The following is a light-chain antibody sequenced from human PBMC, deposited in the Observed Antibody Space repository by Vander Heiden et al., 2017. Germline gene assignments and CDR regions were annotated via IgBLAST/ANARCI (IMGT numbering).Light chain of an antibody. CDR3: QQRSNWPPKLT. Sequence: IVFTQSPATLSLSPAARETLSCRASQSVSSYLAWDQQKPGQAPRLLIYDAANRATGIPARFSGSGSGTDFTLTISSLEPEDFAVYYCQQRSNWPPKLTFGGGTKVEIK. CDR2: DAA. CDR1: QSVSSY. V-gene: IGKV3-11*01. J-gene: IGKJ4*01.